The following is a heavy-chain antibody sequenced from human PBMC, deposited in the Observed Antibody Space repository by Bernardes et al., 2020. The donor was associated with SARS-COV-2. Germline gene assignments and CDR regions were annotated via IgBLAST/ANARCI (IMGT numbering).Heavy chain of an antibody. D-gene: IGHD2-2*01. CDR2: ISGSGGST. CDR1: VFTYSSYS. CDR3: AKGYCSSTSCWNWFDP. V-gene: IGHV3-23*01. Sequence: ESFRFAFAADVFTYSSYSISWVRPAPGKGLEWVSAISGSGGSTYYADSVKGRFTISRDNSKNTLYLQMNSLRAEDTAVYYCAKGYCSSTSCWNWFDPWGQGTLVTVSS. J-gene: IGHJ5*02.